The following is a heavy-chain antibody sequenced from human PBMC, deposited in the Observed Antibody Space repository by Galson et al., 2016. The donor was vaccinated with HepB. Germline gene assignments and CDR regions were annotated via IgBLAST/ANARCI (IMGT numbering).Heavy chain of an antibody. CDR3: AGYGEVSFDY. D-gene: IGHD3-16*02. CDR1: GGSISSRGYY. J-gene: IGHJ4*02. V-gene: IGHV4-31*03. Sequence: TLSLTCTVSGGSISSRGYYWSCIRQHPGKVLEWIGYSYDRGGTYYNPSLQSRLTISLDTSKNLFALKLDSVTAAEPDVYYCAGYGEVSFDYWGQGTLVTVSS. CDR2: SYDRGGT.